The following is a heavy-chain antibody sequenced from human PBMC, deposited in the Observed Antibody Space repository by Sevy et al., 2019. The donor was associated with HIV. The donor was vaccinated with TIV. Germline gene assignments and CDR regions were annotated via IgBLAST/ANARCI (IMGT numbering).Heavy chain of an antibody. CDR1: GYTFTGHY. CDR3: ARVFPYCSGGSCYSPYDAFDI. V-gene: IGHV1-2*02. J-gene: IGHJ3*02. Sequence: GSVKVSCKASGYTFTGHYMHWVRQAPGQGLEWMGWINPNSGSTDYAQKFQGRVTLTRDTSISTAYLELSRLTSDDTAVYYCARVFPYCSGGSCYSPYDAFDIWGQGTMVTVSS. D-gene: IGHD2-15*01. CDR2: INPNSGST.